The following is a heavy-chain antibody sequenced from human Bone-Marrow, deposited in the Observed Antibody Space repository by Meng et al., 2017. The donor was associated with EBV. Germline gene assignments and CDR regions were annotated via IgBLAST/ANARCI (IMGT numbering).Heavy chain of an antibody. D-gene: IGHD6-13*01. CDR1: GYTFTSYA. CDR2: ISADKGNR. CDR3: ARDLGYTSSCHDY. V-gene: IGHV1-18*01. J-gene: IGHJ4*02. Sequence: QVQLVQSGVEVKKPGASVKVSCKTPGYTFTSYAISWVRQAPGQGLEWMGWISADKGNRNYAQKFQDRVTLTTDTSTRTAYMGLRSLRSDDTAVYFCARDLGYTSSCHDYWGQGTLVTVSS.